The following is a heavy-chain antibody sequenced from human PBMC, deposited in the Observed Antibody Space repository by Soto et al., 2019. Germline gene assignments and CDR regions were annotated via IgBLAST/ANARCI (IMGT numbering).Heavy chain of an antibody. Sequence: SETLSLTCTVSGDSVSKYYWNWIRQPAGKGLEWIGRIHSTRSPNYNPSLKSRVTMSVDTSKNQFSLKLNLTSVTAADTAVYYCASRDPGTSVDYWGQGALVTVSS. J-gene: IGHJ4*02. D-gene: IGHD1-7*01. CDR1: GDSVSKYY. CDR2: IHSTRSP. V-gene: IGHV4-4*07. CDR3: ASRDPGTSVDY.